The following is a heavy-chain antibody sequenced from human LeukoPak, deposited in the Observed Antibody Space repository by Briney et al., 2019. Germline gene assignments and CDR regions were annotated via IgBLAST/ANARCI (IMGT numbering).Heavy chain of an antibody. Sequence: ASVKVSCKASGYTFTGSYMYWVLQAPGQGLQWLVWINPNSDNTNYAQKFQGRLTVTRDTSISTVYMELSSLRPDDTAVYYCARDRNNWNDDAFDIWGQGTMVTVSS. CDR1: GYTFTGSY. D-gene: IGHD1-1*01. V-gene: IGHV1-2*02. J-gene: IGHJ3*02. CDR3: ARDRNNWNDDAFDI. CDR2: INPNSDNT.